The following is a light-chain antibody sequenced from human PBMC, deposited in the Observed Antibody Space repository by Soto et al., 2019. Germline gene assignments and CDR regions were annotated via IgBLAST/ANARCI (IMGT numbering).Light chain of an antibody. Sequence: DIQMTQSPSTLSASVGDRVTITCRASRGISNWLAWYQQKPGKAPKLLIYDVSSLQSGVPSRFSGSGSGTEFTLTISSLQPDASATYYCQQYDTFWTFGQGTKVDI. CDR3: QQYDTFWT. V-gene: IGKV1-5*01. J-gene: IGKJ1*01. CDR1: RGISNW. CDR2: DVS.